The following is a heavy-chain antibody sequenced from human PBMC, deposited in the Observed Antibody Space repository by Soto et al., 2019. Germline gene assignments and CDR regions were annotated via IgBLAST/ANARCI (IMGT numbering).Heavy chain of an antibody. D-gene: IGHD3-10*01. CDR1: GFTFSDHY. CDR2: TRNKANTYTT. Sequence: GGSLRLSCAASGFTFSDHYMDWVRQAPGKGLEWVGRTRNKANTYTTEYAASVEGRFTISRDDSKNSLFLQLNSLKTEDTAVYYCAREEGLMVRGVIGYYAMDVWGQGTTVTVS. CDR3: AREEGLMVRGVIGYYAMDV. V-gene: IGHV3-72*01. J-gene: IGHJ6*02.